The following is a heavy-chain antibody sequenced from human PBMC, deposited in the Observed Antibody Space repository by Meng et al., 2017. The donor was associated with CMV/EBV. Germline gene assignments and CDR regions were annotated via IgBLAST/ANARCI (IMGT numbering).Heavy chain of an antibody. D-gene: IGHD2-2*01. Sequence: SETLSLTCTVSGGSISSGDYYWSWIRQPPGKGLEWIGYIYYSGSTYYNPSLKSRVTISVDTSKNQFSLKLSSVTAADTAVYYCARGICSSTSCPTYYYYYYGMDVWGQGTTVTVSS. J-gene: IGHJ6*02. CDR3: ARGICSSTSCPTYYYYYYGMDV. V-gene: IGHV4-30-4*08. CDR2: IYYSGST. CDR1: GGSISSGDYY.